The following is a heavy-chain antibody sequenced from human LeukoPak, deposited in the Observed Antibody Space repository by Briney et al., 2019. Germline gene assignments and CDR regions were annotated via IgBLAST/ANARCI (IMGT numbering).Heavy chain of an antibody. D-gene: IGHD3-16*01. CDR2: INEDATTI. CDR1: GFAFSAYW. Sequence: GGSLRLSCAASGFAFSAYWMHWVRQAPGEGVEWVSRINEDATTITYADSVKGRFIISRDNSKKSPYLQMNNLRAEDTAVYYCVRDLILVWTPGDDCDFWGQGTLVIVSS. J-gene: IGHJ4*02. CDR3: VRDLILVWTPGDDCDF. V-gene: IGHV3-74*01.